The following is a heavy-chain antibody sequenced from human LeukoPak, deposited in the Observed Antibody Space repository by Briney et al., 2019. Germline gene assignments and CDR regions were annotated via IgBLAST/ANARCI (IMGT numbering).Heavy chain of an antibody. CDR2: IIPIFGTA. CDR1: GGTFSSYA. CDR3: ARGPKSIVVAHYYMDG. D-gene: IGHD2-15*01. V-gene: IGHV1-69*05. Sequence: SVKVSCKASGGTFSSYAISWVRQAPGQGLEWMGGIIPIFGTANYAQKFQGRVTITTDESTSTAYMELSSLRSEDTAVYYCARGPKSIVVAHYYMDGWGKGTTVTVSS. J-gene: IGHJ6*03.